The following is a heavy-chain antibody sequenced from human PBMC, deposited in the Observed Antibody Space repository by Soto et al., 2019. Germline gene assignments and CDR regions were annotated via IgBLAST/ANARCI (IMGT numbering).Heavy chain of an antibody. CDR1: GYTFTNYY. V-gene: IGHV1-46*01. CDR2: IRPSGGRT. J-gene: IGHJ4*02. D-gene: IGHD5-18*01. CDR3: ASEPNESYYFDY. Sequence: QVHLVQSGAEVKKPGASVKVSCKASGYTFTNYYIHWVRQAPGQGLEWLGIIRPSGGRTEYAQRFKGRVTMTRDTSTSTVDMELTILTSEDTAVYYCASEPNESYYFDYWGQGTLVTVSS.